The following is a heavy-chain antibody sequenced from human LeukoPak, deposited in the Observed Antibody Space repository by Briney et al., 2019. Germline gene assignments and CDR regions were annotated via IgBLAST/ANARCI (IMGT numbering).Heavy chain of an antibody. J-gene: IGHJ6*02. V-gene: IGHV3-21*01. CDR1: GFTFSSYS. CDR2: ISSSSSYI. D-gene: IGHD6-13*01. CDR3: ASDSSSWYEADSMDV. Sequence: GGSLRLSCAASGFTFSSYSMNWVRQAPGKGLEWVSSISSSSSYIYYADSVKGRFTISRDNAKNSLYVQMNSLRAEDTAVYYCASDSSSWYEADSMDVWGQGTTVTVSS.